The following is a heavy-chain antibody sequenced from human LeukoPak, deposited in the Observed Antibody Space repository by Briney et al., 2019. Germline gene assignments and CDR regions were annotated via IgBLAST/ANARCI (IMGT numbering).Heavy chain of an antibody. V-gene: IGHV3-23*01. CDR1: GFTFSDYA. CDR2: ISGSGGTT. Sequence: PGGSLRLSCAASGFTFSDYAMSWVRQAPGKGLEWVSTISGSGGTTYYADSVKGRFTISRDNSENTLYLQMDTLRADDTAVYYCARISSSWFFDFWGQETLVTVSS. J-gene: IGHJ4*02. CDR3: ARISSSWFFDF. D-gene: IGHD6-13*01.